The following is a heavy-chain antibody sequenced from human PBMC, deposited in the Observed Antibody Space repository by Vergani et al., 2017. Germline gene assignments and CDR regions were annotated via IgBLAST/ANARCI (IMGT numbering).Heavy chain of an antibody. CDR2: INHSGST. D-gene: IGHD3-9*01. V-gene: IGHV4-34*01. J-gene: IGHJ3*02. CDR3: ARGVLRYFDWLPDAFDI. CDR1: GGSFSDYY. Sequence: QVQLQQWGAGLLKPSETLSLTCAVYGGSFSDYYWSWIRQPPGKGLEWIGEINHSGSTNYNPSLKSRVTISVDTSKNQFSLKLSSVTAADTAVYYCARGVLRYFDWLPDAFDIWGQGTMVTVSS.